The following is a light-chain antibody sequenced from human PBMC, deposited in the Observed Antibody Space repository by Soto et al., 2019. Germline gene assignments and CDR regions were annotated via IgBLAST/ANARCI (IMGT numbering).Light chain of an antibody. CDR3: QQNYNTPLT. Sequence: DIEMTQSPSSLSASVGDRVTITCRASQTISSYLNWYHQKPGKAPKLLIYAVSNLQSGVPSRFSGSGSGTDFTLTISSLQPEDFATYYCQQNYNTPLTFGPGNKVDIK. J-gene: IGKJ3*01. CDR1: QTISSY. CDR2: AVS. V-gene: IGKV1-39*01.